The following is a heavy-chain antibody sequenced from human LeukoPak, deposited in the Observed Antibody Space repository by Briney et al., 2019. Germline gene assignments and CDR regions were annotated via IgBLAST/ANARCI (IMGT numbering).Heavy chain of an antibody. V-gene: IGHV4-39*01. Sequence: SETLSLTCTVSGVSLSRSFYYWGWIRQPPGKGLEWIGNIYYRGDTYYNPSLESRLTISVDTPNNQFSLKLTSVTAADTAMYYCARRGANSGSYSHFDLWGRGTLVTVSS. CDR3: ARRGANSGSYSHFDL. CDR1: GVSLSRSFYY. J-gene: IGHJ2*01. D-gene: IGHD1-26*01. CDR2: IYYRGDT.